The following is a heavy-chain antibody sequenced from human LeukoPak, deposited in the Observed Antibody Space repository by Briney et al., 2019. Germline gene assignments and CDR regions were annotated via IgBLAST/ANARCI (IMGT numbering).Heavy chain of an antibody. CDR2: ISGSGENT. V-gene: IGHV3-23*01. D-gene: IGHD3-10*01. Sequence: GGSLRLSCAASGFTFSSYAMSWVRQAPGKGLEWVSTISGSGENTYYADSVKGRFTISRDNSKNTLYLQMYSLRVEDTAVYYCAKWGSGSYYKGSFDYWGQGTLVTVSS. CDR3: AKWGSGSYYKGSFDY. CDR1: GFTFSSYA. J-gene: IGHJ4*02.